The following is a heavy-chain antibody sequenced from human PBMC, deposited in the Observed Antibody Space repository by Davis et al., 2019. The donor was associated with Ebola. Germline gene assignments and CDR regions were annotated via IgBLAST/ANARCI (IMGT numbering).Heavy chain of an antibody. J-gene: IGHJ4*02. CDR1: AYTLTELS. CDR2: FDPEDGET. Sequence: AASVKVSCKVSAYTLTELSMHWVRQAPGKGLEWMGGFDPEDGETIYAQKFQGRVTMTEDTSTDTAYMELGSLRSEDTAVYYCATGVTIFGVLRSLDSWGQGTLVTVSS. V-gene: IGHV1-24*01. D-gene: IGHD3-3*01. CDR3: ATGVTIFGVLRSLDS.